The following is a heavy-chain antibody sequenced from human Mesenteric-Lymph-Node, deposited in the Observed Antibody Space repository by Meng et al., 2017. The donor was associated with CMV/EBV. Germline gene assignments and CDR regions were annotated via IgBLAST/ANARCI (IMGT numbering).Heavy chain of an antibody. V-gene: IGHV3-7*01. CDR2: IQQDGTGK. D-gene: IGHD2-2*01. CDR1: GFIFSSYW. CDR3: ARDSLVVPAAMRGYGMDV. Sequence: GESLKISCAASGFIFSSYWMSWVRQAPGKGLEWVANIQQDGTGKHYVDSVRGRFTISRDNAKNSVYLQMNSLRVEDTAVYYCARDSLVVPAAMRGYGMDVWGQGTTVTVSS. J-gene: IGHJ6*02.